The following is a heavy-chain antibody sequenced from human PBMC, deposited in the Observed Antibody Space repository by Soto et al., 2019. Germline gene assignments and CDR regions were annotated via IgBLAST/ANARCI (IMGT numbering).Heavy chain of an antibody. CDR1: GFTFSSYA. V-gene: IGHV3-30-3*01. CDR2: ISYDGSNK. J-gene: IGHJ4*02. CDR3: ARYRYGAGLDY. D-gene: IGHD6-19*01. Sequence: QVQLVESGGGVVQPGRSLRLSCAAPGFTFSSYAMHWVRQAPGKGLEWVAVISYDGSNKYYADSVKGRFTISRDNSKNTLYLQMNSLRAEDTAVYYCARYRYGAGLDYWGQGTLVTVSS.